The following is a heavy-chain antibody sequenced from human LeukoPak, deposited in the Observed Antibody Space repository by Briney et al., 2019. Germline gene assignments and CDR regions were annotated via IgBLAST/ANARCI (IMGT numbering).Heavy chain of an antibody. V-gene: IGHV4-31*03. CDR3: TRRRAHYYDSSGYYSRPQRVFDI. CDR2: INHSGNT. Sequence: SQTLSLTCTVSGGSISSGSYYWSWVRQPPGKGLEWIGEINHSGNTDYNPSLKSRVIISVDTSKNQFSLKLSSVTAADTAVYYCTRRRAHYYDSSGYYSRPQRVFDIWGQGTMVTVSS. J-gene: IGHJ3*02. D-gene: IGHD3-22*01. CDR1: GGSISSGSYY.